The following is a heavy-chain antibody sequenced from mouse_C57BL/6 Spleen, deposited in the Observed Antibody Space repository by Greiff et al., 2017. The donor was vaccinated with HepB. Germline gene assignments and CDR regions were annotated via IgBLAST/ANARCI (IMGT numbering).Heavy chain of an antibody. CDR1: GYTFTSYW. V-gene: IGHV1-64*01. CDR2: IHPNSGST. J-gene: IGHJ3*01. Sequence: VKLVESGAELVKPGASVKLSCKASGYTFTSYWMHWVKQRPGQGLEWIGMIHPNSGSTNYNEKFKSKATLTVDKPSSTAYMQLSSLTSEDSAVYYCARDGYGPGFAYWGQGTLVTVSA. D-gene: IGHD2-2*01. CDR3: ARDGYGPGFAY.